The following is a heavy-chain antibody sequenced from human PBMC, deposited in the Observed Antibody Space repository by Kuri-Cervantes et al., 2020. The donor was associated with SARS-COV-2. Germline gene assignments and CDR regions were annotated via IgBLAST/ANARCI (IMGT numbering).Heavy chain of an antibody. V-gene: IGHV3-23*01. CDR1: GFTFSSYA. J-gene: IGHJ4*02. CDR2: ISGSGGST. Sequence: ETLSFTCAASGFTFSSYAMSWVRQAPGKGLEWVSTISGSGGSTYYADSVKGRFTISRDNSKNTLYLQMNSLRAEDTAVYYCAKASPTSYSSGWYAHYWGQGTLVTVSS. D-gene: IGHD6-19*01. CDR3: AKASPTSYSSGWYAHY.